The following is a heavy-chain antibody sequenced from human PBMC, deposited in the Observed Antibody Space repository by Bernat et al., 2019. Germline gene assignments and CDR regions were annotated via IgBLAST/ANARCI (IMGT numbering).Heavy chain of an antibody. Sequence: QITLKETGPTLVKPTQTLTLTCTFSGFSLSTSGVGVGWIRQPPGKALEWLALIYWDDDKRYSPSLKSRLTITKDTSKNQVVLTMTNMDHVDTATYYCAHRAGDYDILTGYYTYYFDYWGQGTLVTVSS. CDR2: IYWDDDK. J-gene: IGHJ4*02. D-gene: IGHD3-9*01. CDR1: GFSLSTSGVG. V-gene: IGHV2-5*02. CDR3: AHRAGDYDILTGYYTYYFDY.